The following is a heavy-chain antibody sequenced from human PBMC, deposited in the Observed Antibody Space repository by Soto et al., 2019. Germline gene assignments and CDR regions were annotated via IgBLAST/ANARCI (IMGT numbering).Heavy chain of an antibody. CDR2: IKQDGSEK. J-gene: IGHJ6*03. CDR3: ARRGYSGYDYYDYMDV. CDR1: GFTFSSYW. Sequence: GGSLRLSCAASGFTFSSYWMSWVRQAPGKGLEWVANIKQDGSEKYYVDSVKGRFTISRDNAKNSLYLQMNSLRAEDTAVYYCARRGYSGYDYYDYMDVWGKGTTVTVSS. D-gene: IGHD5-12*01. V-gene: IGHV3-7*01.